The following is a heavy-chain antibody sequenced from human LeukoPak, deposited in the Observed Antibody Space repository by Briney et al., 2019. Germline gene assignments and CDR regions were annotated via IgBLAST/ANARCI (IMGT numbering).Heavy chain of an antibody. CDR2: INHSGST. CDR3: ARSGGIAGIDY. V-gene: IGHV4-34*01. D-gene: IGHD4-23*01. CDR1: GGSFSGYY. Sequence: PSETLSLTCAVYGGSFSGYYWSWIRQPPGKGLEWIGEINHSGSTNYNPSLKRRVTISVDTSKNQFSLKLSSVTAADTAVYYCARSGGIAGIDYWGQGTLVTVSS. J-gene: IGHJ4*02.